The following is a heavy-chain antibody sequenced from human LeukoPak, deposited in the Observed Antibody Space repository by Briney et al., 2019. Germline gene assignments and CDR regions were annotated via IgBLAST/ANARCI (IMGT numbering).Heavy chain of an antibody. V-gene: IGHV3-74*01. CDR1: GFTFSSNW. CDR2: ISTDGSST. CDR3: SRASSSVPNLLDY. J-gene: IGHJ4*02. Sequence: GGSLRLSCAASGFTFSSNWMHWVRQGPGKGLVWVSRISTDGSSTTYADSVKGRFTISRDNAKNTLYLQMNSLRAKDTAVYYCSRASSSVPNLLDYWGQGTLGTVSS. D-gene: IGHD6-19*01.